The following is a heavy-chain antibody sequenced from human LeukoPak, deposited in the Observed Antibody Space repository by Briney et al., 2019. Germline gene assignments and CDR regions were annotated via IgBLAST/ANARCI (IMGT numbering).Heavy chain of an antibody. CDR1: GFTFSSYS. J-gene: IGHJ6*02. V-gene: IGHV3-48*04. D-gene: IGHD6-19*01. CDR2: ISSSSSTI. CDR3: ARVFHGSGWRPYYYYYGMDV. Sequence: PGGSLRLSCAASGFTFSSYSMNWVRQAPGKGLEWVSYISSSSSTIYYADSVKGRFTISRDNAKNSLYLQMNSLRAEDTAVYYCARVFHGSGWRPYYYYYGMDVWGQGTTVTVSS.